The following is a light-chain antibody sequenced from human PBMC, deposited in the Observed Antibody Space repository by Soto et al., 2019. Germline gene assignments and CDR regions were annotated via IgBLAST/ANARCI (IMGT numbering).Light chain of an antibody. CDR1: QRVSNN. CDR3: QQYNDWPPWT. CDR2: GAS. V-gene: IGKV3-15*01. J-gene: IGKJ1*01. Sequence: EVVFTQSPGTLSLSPGERATLSCRASQRVSNNEIAWYQQRPGQAPRLLIYGASTRATGTPDRFSGSGSGTEFTLTISSLKSADFAVYYCQQYNDWPPWTVGQGTKVDIK.